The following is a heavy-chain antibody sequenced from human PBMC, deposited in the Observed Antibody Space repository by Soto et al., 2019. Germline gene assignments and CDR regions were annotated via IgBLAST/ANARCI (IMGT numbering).Heavy chain of an antibody. V-gene: IGHV3-23*01. CDR2: LSGSGGSI. Sequence: EVQLLESGGGLVQPGGSLRLSCAASGFTFSTYAMNWVRQAPGNGLEWVSALSGSGGSIPYADSATGRFTISRVNSKNTLYLQLNSLRDVDTAVYHCVNGYGQGAVWGQGTAVTFSS. CDR3: VNGYGQGAV. J-gene: IGHJ6*02. D-gene: IGHD5-12*01. CDR1: GFTFSTYA.